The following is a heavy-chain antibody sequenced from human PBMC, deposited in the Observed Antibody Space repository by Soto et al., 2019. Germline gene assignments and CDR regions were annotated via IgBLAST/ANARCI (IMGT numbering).Heavy chain of an antibody. CDR3: ARRGGSSSGYYYYAMDV. CDR2: IYSNGET. V-gene: IGHV4-31*03. J-gene: IGHJ6*02. D-gene: IGHD6-6*01. Sequence: SETLSLTCSASSDSMNSGGYYWSWIRQHPGKGLEWIGYIYSNGETYYNPSLKSRVTISVDTSKNQFSLNLTSVTAADTAVYYCARRGGSSSGYYYYAMDVWGQGTTVTVSS. CDR1: SDSMNSGGYY.